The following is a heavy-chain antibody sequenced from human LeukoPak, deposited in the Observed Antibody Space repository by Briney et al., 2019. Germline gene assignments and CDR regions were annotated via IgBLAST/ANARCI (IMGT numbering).Heavy chain of an antibody. J-gene: IGHJ3*01. CDR1: GASTSAYY. V-gene: IGHV4-59*01. CDR3: AHSKRGGGYYINAFAV. D-gene: IGHD1-26*01. CDR2: SYSGGNA. Sequence: SETLSLTCTVSGASTSAYYWSWIRQPPGKGLEWIGYSYSGGNANYNPSLKTRVTISIDTSENQFSLRLTSVTAADTAVYFCAHSKRGGGYYINAFAVWGHGTLVTISS.